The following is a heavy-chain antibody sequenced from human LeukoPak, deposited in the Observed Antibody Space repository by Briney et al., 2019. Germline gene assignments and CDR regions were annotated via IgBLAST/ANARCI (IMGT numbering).Heavy chain of an antibody. CDR3: ARAGADCSGGSCSRTGDAFDI. Sequence: PSETLSLTCTVSGGSISSYYWSWIRQPAGKGLEWIGRIYTSGSTNYNPSLKSRVTMSVDTSKNQFSLKLSSVTAADTAVYYCARAGADCSGGSCSRTGDAFDIWGQGTMVTVSS. CDR1: GGSISSYY. D-gene: IGHD2-15*01. V-gene: IGHV4-4*07. J-gene: IGHJ3*02. CDR2: IYTSGST.